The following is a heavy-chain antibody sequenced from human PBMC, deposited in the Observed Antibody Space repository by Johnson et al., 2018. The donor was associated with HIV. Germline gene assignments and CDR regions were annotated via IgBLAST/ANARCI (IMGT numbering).Heavy chain of an antibody. CDR3: ARDPRGEAMALDAFDI. V-gene: IGHV3-66*01. CDR1: GFTVSSNY. CDR2: IYSGGST. D-gene: IGHD5-18*01. Sequence: VQLVESGGGLVQPGGSLRLSCAASGFTVSSNYMSWVRQAPGKGLEWVSVIYSGGSTYYADSVTGRFTISRDNSKNTLYLQMNSLRAEDTAVYYCARDPRGEAMALDAFDIWGQGTMVTVSS. J-gene: IGHJ3*02.